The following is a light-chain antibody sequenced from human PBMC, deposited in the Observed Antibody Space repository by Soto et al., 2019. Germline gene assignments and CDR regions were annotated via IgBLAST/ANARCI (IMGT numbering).Light chain of an antibody. Sequence: DIQMTQSPSTLSASVGDRVTITCRASQSISSWLAWYQQKPGKAPKLLIYKSSSLESGVPSRFSGSGSGTEFTLTISSLQPDDFATYYCQQYNSFPLTFGGGTKVEIK. CDR3: QQYNSFPLT. CDR2: KSS. J-gene: IGKJ4*01. CDR1: QSISSW. V-gene: IGKV1-5*03.